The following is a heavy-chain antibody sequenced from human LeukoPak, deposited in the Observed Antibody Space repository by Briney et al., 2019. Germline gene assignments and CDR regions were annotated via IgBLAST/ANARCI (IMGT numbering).Heavy chain of an antibody. D-gene: IGHD6-13*01. J-gene: IGHJ5*02. Sequence: LTGRSLRLSCAASGFTFSSYGMHWVRQAPGKGLEWVAVISYDGSNKYYADSVKGRFTISRDNSKNTLYLQMNSLRAEDTAVYYCAKDRTSWYVNWFDLWGQGTLVTVSS. CDR1: GFTFSSYG. V-gene: IGHV3-30*18. CDR2: ISYDGSNK. CDR3: AKDRTSWYVNWFDL.